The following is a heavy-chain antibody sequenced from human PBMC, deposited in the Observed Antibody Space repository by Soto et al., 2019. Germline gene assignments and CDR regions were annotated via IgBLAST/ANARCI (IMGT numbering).Heavy chain of an antibody. J-gene: IGHJ6*02. CDR2: ISGSGGST. V-gene: IGHV3-23*01. Sequence: PGGSLRLSCAAPGFTFSSYAMSWVRQAPGKGLEWVSAISGSGGSTYYADSVKGRFTISRDNSKNTLYLQMNSLRAEDTAVYYCAKIRPGSFPHYYGMDVWGQGTTVTVSS. CDR1: GFTFSSYA. D-gene: IGHD3-10*01. CDR3: AKIRPGSFPHYYGMDV.